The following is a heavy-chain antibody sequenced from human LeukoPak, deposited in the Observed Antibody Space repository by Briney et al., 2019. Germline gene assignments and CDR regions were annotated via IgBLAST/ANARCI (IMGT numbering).Heavy chain of an antibody. V-gene: IGHV3-21*05. J-gene: IGHJ4*02. Sequence: GGSLRLSCAASGVTFSLYAMNWVRQAPGKGLEWVSYMNDESSDIHYAGSVRGRFTISRDDARQTLYLQLSSLRVEDTAVYYCARDTFQPGLIDSWGQGTLVTVSS. CDR1: GVTFSLYA. D-gene: IGHD2-2*01. CDR2: MNDESSDI. CDR3: ARDTFQPGLIDS.